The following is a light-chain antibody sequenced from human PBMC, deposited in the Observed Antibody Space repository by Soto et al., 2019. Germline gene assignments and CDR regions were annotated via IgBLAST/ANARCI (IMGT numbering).Light chain of an antibody. CDR3: QQANSFPLA. CDR2: AAS. V-gene: IGKV1-12*01. CDR1: QGLSSR. J-gene: IGKJ4*01. Sequence: DIQMTQSPSSVSASVGDRVTITCRASQGLSSRLAWDQQKPGKAPNLLIYAASKLQSGVPSRFSGSGSETDFTLPIGRLQPEDFATYYCQQANSFPLAFGGGTKVEIK.